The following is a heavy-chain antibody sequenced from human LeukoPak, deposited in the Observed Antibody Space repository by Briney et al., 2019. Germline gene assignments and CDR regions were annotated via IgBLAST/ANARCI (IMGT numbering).Heavy chain of an antibody. V-gene: IGHV3-48*03. CDR3: ASSSQVDV. CDR1: GLSFSSYE. Sequence: GGSLRLSCAASGLSFSSYEMNWVRQAPGKGLEWVSYISSSGSTIYYADSVKGRSTISRDNAKNSLFLQMDSLRAEDTAVYYCASSSQVDVWGQGTTVTVSS. CDR2: ISSSGSTI. J-gene: IGHJ6*02.